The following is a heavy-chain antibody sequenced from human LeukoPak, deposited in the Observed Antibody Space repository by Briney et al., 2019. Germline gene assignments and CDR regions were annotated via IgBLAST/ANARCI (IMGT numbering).Heavy chain of an antibody. CDR1: GGSISSYY. CDR2: IYYSGST. J-gene: IGHJ6*03. Sequence: SETLSLTCTVSGGSISSYYWSWIRQPPGKGLEWIGYIYYSGSTNYNPSLKSRVTISVDTSKNQFSLKLSSVTAADTAVYYCARERPRGYYDSSGYYRYYYYYMDVWGKGTTVTVSS. V-gene: IGHV4-59*12. D-gene: IGHD3-22*01. CDR3: ARERPRGYYDSSGYYRYYYYYMDV.